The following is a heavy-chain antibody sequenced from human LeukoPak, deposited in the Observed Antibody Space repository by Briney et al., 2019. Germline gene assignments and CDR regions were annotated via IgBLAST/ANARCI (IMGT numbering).Heavy chain of an antibody. V-gene: IGHV1-69*06. CDR3: ARSALRFLEWPSNWFDP. D-gene: IGHD3-3*01. CDR1: GYTFTGYY. CDR2: IIPIFGTA. Sequence: GASVKVSCKASGYTFTGYYMHWVRQAPGQGLEWMGGIIPIFGTANYAQKFQGRVTITADKSTSTAYMELSSLRSEDTAVYYCARSALRFLEWPSNWFDPWGQGTLVTVSS. J-gene: IGHJ5*02.